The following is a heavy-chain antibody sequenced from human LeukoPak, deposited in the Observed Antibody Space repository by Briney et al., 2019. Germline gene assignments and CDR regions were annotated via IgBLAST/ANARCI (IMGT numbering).Heavy chain of an antibody. D-gene: IGHD3-10*01. J-gene: IGHJ4*02. CDR2: INPSGGST. V-gene: IGHV1-46*01. CDR3: ARGPPPYGSGTYYLDY. CDR1: GYTFTSYY. Sequence: ASVKVSCKASGYTFTSYYMHWVRQAPGQGLEWMGIINPSGGSTSYAQKFQARVTMTRDTSTTTVYMELSSLRSEDTGVYYCARGPPPYGSGTYYLDYWGQGTLVTVSS.